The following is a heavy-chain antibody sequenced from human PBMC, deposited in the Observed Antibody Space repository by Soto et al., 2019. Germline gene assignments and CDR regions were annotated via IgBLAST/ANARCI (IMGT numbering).Heavy chain of an antibody. J-gene: IGHJ6*02. CDR1: GGSISSSSYY. D-gene: IGHD6-13*01. CDR2: IYYSGST. CDR3: ARLMGSSSWYLHPAKTFGPQYYYYYGMDV. V-gene: IGHV4-39*01. Sequence: SETLSLTCTVSGGSISSSSYYWGWIRQPPGKGLEWIGSIYYSGSTYYNPSLKSRVTISVDTSKNQFSLKLSSVTAADTAVYYCARLMGSSSWYLHPAKTFGPQYYYYYGMDVWGQGTTVTVSS.